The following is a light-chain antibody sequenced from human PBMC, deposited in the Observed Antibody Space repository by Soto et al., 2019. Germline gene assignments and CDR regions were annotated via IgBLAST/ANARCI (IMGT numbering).Light chain of an antibody. V-gene: IGKV3-15*01. CDR2: GAS. J-gene: IGKJ2*01. CDR3: QQYDTWPPMYT. CDR1: QSVSSN. Sequence: ETVMTQSPATLSVSPGERATLSCRASQSVSSNLAWYQQKPGQPPRLLIYGASTRATGIPARFSGSGSGTEFTLTISSLQSEDFAVYYCQQYDTWPPMYTFGQGTNLEIK.